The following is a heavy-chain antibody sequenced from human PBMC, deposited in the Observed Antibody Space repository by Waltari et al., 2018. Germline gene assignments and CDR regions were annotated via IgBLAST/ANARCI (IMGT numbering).Heavy chain of an antibody. D-gene: IGHD2-15*01. V-gene: IGHV3-74*01. J-gene: IGHJ6*02. CDR3: ASHRPGGYGMDV. CDR2: ITSDGSRT. CDR1: GFTFSTSW. Sequence: VQLLESGGGLVQSGVPLRLASEASGFTFSTSWMCWVRQVPGKGLVWVSTITSDGSRTRYADSVKGRFTISRDNAKNTLYLQTNSLRAEDTAVYYCASHRPGGYGMDVWGHGTTVTVSS.